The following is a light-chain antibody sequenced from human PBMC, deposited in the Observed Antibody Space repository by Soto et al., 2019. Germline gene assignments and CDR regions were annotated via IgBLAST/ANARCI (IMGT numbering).Light chain of an antibody. CDR3: SSYAGSNNVL. CDR1: SSDVGGYNY. Sequence: QSALTQPPSASGSPGQSVTISCTGTSSDVGGYNYVSWYQQHPGKAPKLMIYEVTERPSGVPDRFSGSKSGNTASLTVSGLQDEDEADYYCSSYAGSNNVLFGGGTKLTAL. V-gene: IGLV2-8*01. CDR2: EVT. J-gene: IGLJ2*01.